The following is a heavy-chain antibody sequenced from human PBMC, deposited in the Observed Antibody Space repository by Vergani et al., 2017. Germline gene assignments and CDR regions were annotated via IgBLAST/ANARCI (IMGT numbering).Heavy chain of an antibody. J-gene: IGHJ3*01. V-gene: IGHV3-9*01. CDR2: ISWNSCNI. CDR3: AKRYGSGRGLSD. CDR1: GFTFDDYA. D-gene: IGHD3-10*01. Sequence: EVQLVESGGGLVQPGRSLRLSCAASGFTFDDYAMHWARQAPGKGLEWVSGISWNSCNIGYADSVKGRFTISRDNAKNSLYLQMNSLRTEDTALYYCAKRYGSGRGLSDWGQGTMVTVSS.